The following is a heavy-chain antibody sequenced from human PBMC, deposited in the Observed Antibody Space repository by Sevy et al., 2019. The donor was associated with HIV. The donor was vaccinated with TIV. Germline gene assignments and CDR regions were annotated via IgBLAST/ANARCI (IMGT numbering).Heavy chain of an antibody. D-gene: IGHD1-26*01. J-gene: IGHJ4*02. CDR3: ARAERYSGINLPYYFDY. Sequence: LSLTCAVSGYSISSGYYWGWIRQPPGKGLEWIGSIYHSGSTYYNPSLKSRVTISVDTSKNQFSLKLSSVTAADTAVYYCARAERYSGINLPYYFDYWGQGTLVTVSS. CDR1: GYSISSGYY. V-gene: IGHV4-38-2*01. CDR2: IYHSGST.